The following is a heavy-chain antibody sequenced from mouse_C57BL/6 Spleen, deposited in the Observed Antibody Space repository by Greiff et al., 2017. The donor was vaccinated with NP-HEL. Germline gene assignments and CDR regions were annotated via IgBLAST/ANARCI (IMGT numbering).Heavy chain of an antibody. V-gene: IGHV1-7*01. CDR1: GYTFTSYW. Sequence: QVQLQQSGAELAKPGASVKLSCKASGYTFTSYWMHWVKQRPGQGLEWIGYINPSSGYTKYNQKFKDKATLTADKSSSTAYMQLSSLTYEDSAVYYCARVDYGNYEGFAYWGQGTLVTVSS. CDR3: ARVDYGNYEGFAY. D-gene: IGHD2-1*01. CDR2: INPSSGYT. J-gene: IGHJ3*01.